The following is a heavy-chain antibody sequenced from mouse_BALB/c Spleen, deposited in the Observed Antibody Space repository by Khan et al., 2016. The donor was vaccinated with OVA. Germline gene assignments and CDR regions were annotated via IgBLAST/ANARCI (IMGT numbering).Heavy chain of an antibody. J-gene: IGHJ3*01. CDR2: INPDSSTI. CDR1: GFVFSRYW. V-gene: IGHV4-1*02. D-gene: IGHD2-14*01. Sequence: EVQLQESGGGLVQPGGSLKLSCAASGFVFSRYWMSWVRQAPGKGLEWIGEINPDSSTINYTPSLKDKFIISRDNAKNTLYLQMSKVRSGDTALYYCARAYRYDGGAWFDYWGQGTLVTVSA. CDR3: ARAYRYDGGAWFDY.